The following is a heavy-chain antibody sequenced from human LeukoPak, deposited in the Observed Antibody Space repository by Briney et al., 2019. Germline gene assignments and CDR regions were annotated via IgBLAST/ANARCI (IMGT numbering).Heavy chain of an antibody. D-gene: IGHD3-16*01. CDR2: FYASGST. Sequence: SETLSLTCTVSGGSISSGGYFWSWIRQPAGKGLEWIGRFYASGSTNYNPSLQSRVTISVDTSKNQFTLKLSSVTAADTAVYYCARGRYGWLPFDYWGQGTLVTVSS. CDR3: ARGRYGWLPFDY. V-gene: IGHV4-61*02. J-gene: IGHJ4*02. CDR1: GGSISSGGYF.